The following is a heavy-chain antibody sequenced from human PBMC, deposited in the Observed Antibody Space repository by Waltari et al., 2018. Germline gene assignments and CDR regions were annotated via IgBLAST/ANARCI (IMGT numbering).Heavy chain of an antibody. CDR2: IYTSGST. CDR1: GGSISSYY. CDR3: ARESVPAAIENWFDP. Sequence: QVQLQEPGPGLVKPSETLSLTCTVSGGSISSYYWSWIRQPAGKGLGWIGRIYTSGSTNYNPSLKSRVTMSVDTSKNQFSLKLSSVTAADTAVYYCARESVPAAIENWFDPWGQGTLVTVSS. J-gene: IGHJ5*02. V-gene: IGHV4-4*07. D-gene: IGHD2-2*01.